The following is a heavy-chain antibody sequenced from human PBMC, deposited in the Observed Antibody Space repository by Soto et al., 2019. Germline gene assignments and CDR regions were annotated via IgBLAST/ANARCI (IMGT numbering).Heavy chain of an antibody. CDR2: IYWDDDK. Sequence: QITLNESGPTQVKPRQTLTLTCTFSGFSLTTSGVGVGWIRQSPGKAPEWLGLIYWDDDKRYSPSLKGTLTITKDTSQHQVVLTMADLDPADTAIYYCAHRVLRTVFGLVTTTAIYFDFWGQGTPVAVSS. V-gene: IGHV2-5*02. D-gene: IGHD3-3*01. CDR1: GFSLTTSGVG. J-gene: IGHJ4*02. CDR3: AHRVLRTVFGLVTTTAIYFDF.